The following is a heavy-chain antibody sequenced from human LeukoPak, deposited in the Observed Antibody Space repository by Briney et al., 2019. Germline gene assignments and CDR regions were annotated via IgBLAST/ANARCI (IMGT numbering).Heavy chain of an antibody. Sequence: GGSLRLSCAASGVTGSTYFMSWVRPAAGTGLEWVSVIYPGGSTFYADSVKGRFTISRDNSKNTVYLQMNSLRVEDTAVYYCARGEDVVGALFESWGQGTLATVSS. V-gene: IGHV3-53*01. J-gene: IGHJ4*02. CDR2: IYPGGST. CDR3: ARGEDVVGALFES. CDR1: GVTGSTYF. D-gene: IGHD1-26*01.